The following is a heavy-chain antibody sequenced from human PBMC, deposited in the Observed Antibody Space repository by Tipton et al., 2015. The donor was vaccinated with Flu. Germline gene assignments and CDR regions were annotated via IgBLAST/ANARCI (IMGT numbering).Heavy chain of an antibody. V-gene: IGHV3-74*01. CDR2: IISYGSST. J-gene: IGHJ4*02. D-gene: IGHD3-10*01. CDR1: GFTFSSYW. CDR3: ARDIDTLWFGDLTFDY. Sequence: SLRLSCAVSGFTFSSYWMHWVRQAPGKGLVWVSRIISYGSSTSYADSEKGRFTISSANDKNTQYLQMYSLRAEDTAVYYCARDIDTLWFGDLTFDYWGQGTLVTVSS.